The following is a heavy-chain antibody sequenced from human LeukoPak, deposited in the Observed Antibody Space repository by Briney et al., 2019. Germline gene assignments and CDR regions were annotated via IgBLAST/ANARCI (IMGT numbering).Heavy chain of an antibody. V-gene: IGHV3-69-1*02. CDR1: GFTFSDYY. Sequence: GGSLRLSCAASGFTFSDYYMNWVRQAPGKGLEWVSSISSSSTIYYSDSVRGRFTISRDNAKNSLYLQMNSLRAEDTAVYCCARDRFMITFGGVIEFDYWGQGTLVTVSS. J-gene: IGHJ4*02. D-gene: IGHD3-16*02. CDR2: ISSSSTI. CDR3: ARDRFMITFGGVIEFDY.